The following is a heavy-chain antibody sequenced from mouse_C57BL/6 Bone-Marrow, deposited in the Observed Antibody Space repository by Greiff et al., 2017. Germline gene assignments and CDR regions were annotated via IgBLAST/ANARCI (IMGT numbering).Heavy chain of an antibody. J-gene: IGHJ2*01. CDR3: ARKGDVYCDFDY. CDR2: FYPGGGYT. D-gene: IGHD2-4*01. V-gene: IGHV1-63*01. Sequence: QVQLQQSGAELVRPGTSVKMSCKASGYTFTNYRIGWAKQRPGHGLEWIGDFYPGGGYTNYNEKFKGKATLNTDDSSSSADMQFSSLTSEDAAIYYSARKGDVYCDFDYWGQGTTLTVSS. CDR1: GYTFTNYR.